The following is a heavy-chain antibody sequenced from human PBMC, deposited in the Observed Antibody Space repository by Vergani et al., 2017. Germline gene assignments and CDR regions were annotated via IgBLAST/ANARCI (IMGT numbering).Heavy chain of an antibody. Sequence: QLVESGGGWVQPGGSLRLSCVVSGFDFSSYIMNWVRQAPGKGLEWVSFVSTGTKSQSYAESVKGRFTISRDSAKNSLYLQMDSLRAEDTGVYYCARDRYYLGSGSYPYFYYYGLDVWGQGTAVTVSS. D-gene: IGHD3-10*01. V-gene: IGHV3-48*01. CDR3: ARDRYYLGSGSYPYFYYYGLDV. CDR2: VSTGTKSQ. CDR1: GFDFSSYI. J-gene: IGHJ6*02.